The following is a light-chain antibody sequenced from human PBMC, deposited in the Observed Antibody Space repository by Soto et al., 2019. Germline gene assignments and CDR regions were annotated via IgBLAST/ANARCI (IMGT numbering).Light chain of an antibody. J-gene: IGKJ1*01. CDR1: QSVRSTY. CDR2: GAA. V-gene: IGKV3-20*01. CDR3: KQYGSSPNT. Sequence: DIGLTQSPGTLSLSPGKTASLSCRASQSVRSTYVAWHKQKPGQTPRLLIYGAASRANGSPDRFSGSGSGTDFTLTISRLEPEDFAVYYCKQYGSSPNTFSQGTKVEIK.